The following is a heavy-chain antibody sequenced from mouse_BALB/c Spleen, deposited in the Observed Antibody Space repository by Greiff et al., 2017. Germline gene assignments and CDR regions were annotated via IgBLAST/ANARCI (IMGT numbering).Heavy chain of an antibody. CDR2: ISSGGSYT. CDR3: ASYDGYYEGFAY. J-gene: IGHJ3*01. V-gene: IGHV5-9-3*01. D-gene: IGHD2-3*01. Sequence: EVQLVESGGGLVKPGGSLKLSCAASGFTFSSYAMSWVRQTPEKRLEWVATISSGGSYTYYPDSVKGRFTISRDNAKNTLYLQMSSLRSEDTAMYYCASYDGYYEGFAYWGQGTLVTVSA. CDR1: GFTFSSYA.